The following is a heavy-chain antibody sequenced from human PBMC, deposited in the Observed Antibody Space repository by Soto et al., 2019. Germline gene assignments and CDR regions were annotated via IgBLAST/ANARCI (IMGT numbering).Heavy chain of an antibody. D-gene: IGHD4-17*01. Sequence: GASVKVSCKASGYTFTSYGISWVRQAPGQGLEWMGWISAYNGNTNYAQKLQGRVTMTTDTSTSTAYMELRSLRSDDTAVYYCASHNWQYYGAAFDIWGQGTMVTVSS. V-gene: IGHV1-18*01. CDR3: ASHNWQYYGAAFDI. CDR2: ISAYNGNT. CDR1: GYTFTSYG. J-gene: IGHJ3*02.